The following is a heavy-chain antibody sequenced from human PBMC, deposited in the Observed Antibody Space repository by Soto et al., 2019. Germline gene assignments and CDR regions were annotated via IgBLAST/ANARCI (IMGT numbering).Heavy chain of an antibody. D-gene: IGHD2-15*01. J-gene: IGHJ4*02. V-gene: IGHV3-23*01. CDR3: AKDGRGYCSGGSCYSKTPSYYFDY. Sequence: PGGSLRLSCAASGFTFSSYAMSWVRQAPGKGLEWVSAISGSGGSTYYADSVKGRFTISRDNSKNTLYLQMSSLRAEDTAVYYCAKDGRGYCSGGSCYSKTPSYYFDYWGQGTLATVSS. CDR2: ISGSGGST. CDR1: GFTFSSYA.